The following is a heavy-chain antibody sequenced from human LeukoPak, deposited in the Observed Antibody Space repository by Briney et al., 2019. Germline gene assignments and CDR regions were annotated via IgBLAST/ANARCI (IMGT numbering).Heavy chain of an antibody. V-gene: IGHV1-18*01. D-gene: IGHD2-21*02. CDR1: GYTFTNYG. Sequence: ASVKVSCKASGYTFTNYGITWVRQAPGQGLEWMGWISAYNGNTNYAQKLQDRVTMTTDTSTSTAYMELRSLRSDDTAVYYCARDPLSYCGGDCYAIDAFDIWGQGTMVTVSS. CDR3: ARDPLSYCGGDCYAIDAFDI. CDR2: ISAYNGNT. J-gene: IGHJ3*02.